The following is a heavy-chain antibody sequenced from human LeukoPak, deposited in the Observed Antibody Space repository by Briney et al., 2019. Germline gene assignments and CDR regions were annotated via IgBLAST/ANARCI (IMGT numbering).Heavy chain of an antibody. CDR3: AKGGITIFGVVIIPSFDY. V-gene: IGHV3-53*01. J-gene: IGHJ4*02. Sequence: GGSLRLSCAASGFIVSSVYMSWVRQSPGKGLECVSIIYSTGDTYYADSVKGRFTISRDVSKNTVYLQMNSLRAEDTAVYYCAKGGITIFGVVIIPSFDYWGQGTLVTVSS. CDR1: GFIVSSVY. CDR2: IYSTGDT. D-gene: IGHD3-3*01.